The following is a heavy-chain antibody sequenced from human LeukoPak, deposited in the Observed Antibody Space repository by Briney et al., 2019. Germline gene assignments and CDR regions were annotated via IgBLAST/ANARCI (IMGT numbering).Heavy chain of an antibody. J-gene: IGHJ6*02. V-gene: IGHV3-33*01. CDR3: ARSGGNAGPYYYYGMDV. CDR1: GFTFSSYG. CDR2: IWYDGSNK. Sequence: GGSLRLSCAASGFTFSSYGMHWVRQAPGKGLEWVAAIWYDGSNKYYGDSVKGRFIISRDNSKNTLYLQMNSLRAEDTAVYYCARSGGNAGPYYYYGMDVWGQGTTVTVSS. D-gene: IGHD4-23*01.